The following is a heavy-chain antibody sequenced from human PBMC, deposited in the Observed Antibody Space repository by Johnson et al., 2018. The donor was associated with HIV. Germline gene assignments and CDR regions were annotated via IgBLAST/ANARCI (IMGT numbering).Heavy chain of an antibody. V-gene: IGHV3-15*01. D-gene: IGHD2-8*01. J-gene: IGHJ3*01. Sequence: VQLVESGGGLVKPGGSLRLSCAASGISFSYAWMSWVRRAPGKGLEWVGRIKSKGSGGTIDYAAPVKDRFTISRDDSKNTLYLQMNSLKTEDTAVYYCTTEKGYCKPTCNGVAFDVWGQGTVVTVSS. CDR1: GISFSYAW. CDR3: TTEKGYCKPTCNGVAFDV. CDR2: IKSKGSGGTI.